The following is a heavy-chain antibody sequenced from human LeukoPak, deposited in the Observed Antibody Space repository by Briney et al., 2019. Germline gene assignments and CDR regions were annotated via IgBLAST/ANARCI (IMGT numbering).Heavy chain of an antibody. D-gene: IGHD3-16*01. CDR2: ISSSSSTI. CDR3: AYWGPASTALN. Sequence: GGSLRLSCTASGFTLSTYSMNWVRQAPGKGLEWVSYISSSSSTIYYADSVKGRFTISRDNAKNSLYLQMNSLGDEDTAVYYCAYWGPASTALNWGKGTTVTVSS. J-gene: IGHJ6*04. CDR1: GFTLSTYS. V-gene: IGHV3-48*02.